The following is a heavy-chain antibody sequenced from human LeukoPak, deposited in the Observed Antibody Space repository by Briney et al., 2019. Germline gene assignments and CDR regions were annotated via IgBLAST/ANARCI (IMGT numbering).Heavy chain of an antibody. D-gene: IGHD2-2*01. CDR3: VNDLEYETYGYYFDY. Sequence: GSLRLSCTASGFTFSSYSMNWVRQAPGKGLEWVSAICAGGTFTYYADSVKGRFTISRDNSRNTPYLQMNSLRADDTAVYYCVNDLEYETYGYYFDYWGQGTLVTVSS. CDR2: ICAGGTFT. V-gene: IGHV3-23*01. CDR1: GFTFSSYS. J-gene: IGHJ4*02.